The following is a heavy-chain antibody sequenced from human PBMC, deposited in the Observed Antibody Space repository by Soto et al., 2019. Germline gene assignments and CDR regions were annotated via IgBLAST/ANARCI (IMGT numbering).Heavy chain of an antibody. V-gene: IGHV3-7*01. D-gene: IGHD3-3*01. CDR1: GFTFSSYW. CDR2: IKQDGSEK. Sequence: PGGSLRLSCAASGFTFSSYWMSWVRQAPGKGLEWVANIKQDGSEKYYVDSVKGRFTISRDNAKNSLYLQMNSLRAEDTAVYYCASNFWSGYDSLYFDDWGQGTLVTVSS. J-gene: IGHJ4*02. CDR3: ASNFWSGYDSLYFDD.